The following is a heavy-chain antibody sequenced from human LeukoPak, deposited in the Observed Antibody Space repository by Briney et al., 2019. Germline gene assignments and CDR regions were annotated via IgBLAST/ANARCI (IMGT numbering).Heavy chain of an antibody. CDR1: GFTFSSYS. J-gene: IGHJ4*02. CDR3: ASLPGEGY. Sequence: GGSLRLSCAASGFTFSSYSMNWVRQAPGKGLEWVSSISSSSSYTYYADSVKGRFTISRDNAKNSLYLQMNSLRAEDTAVYYCASLPGEGYWGQGTLVTVSS. V-gene: IGHV3-21*01. CDR2: ISSSSSYT.